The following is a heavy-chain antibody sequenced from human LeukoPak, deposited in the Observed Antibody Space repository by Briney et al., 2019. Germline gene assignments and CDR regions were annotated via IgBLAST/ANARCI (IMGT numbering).Heavy chain of an antibody. D-gene: IGHD3-22*01. J-gene: IGHJ5*02. CDR3: ARSLYYYHSSGYYGFDP. CDR1: GYTFTSYD. Sequence: ASVKVSCKASGYTFTSYDINWVRQATGQGLEWMGWMNPNSGNTGYAQKFQGRVTMTRNTSISTAYMELSSLRSEDMAVYYCARSLYYYHSSGYYGFDPWGRGTLVTVSS. V-gene: IGHV1-8*01. CDR2: MNPNSGNT.